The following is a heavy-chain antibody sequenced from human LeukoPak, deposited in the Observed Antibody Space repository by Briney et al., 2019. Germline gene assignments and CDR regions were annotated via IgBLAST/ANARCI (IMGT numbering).Heavy chain of an antibody. Sequence: GGSLRLSCAASGFTFSNAWMSWVRQAPGKGLEWVGRIKSKTDRGTTDYAAPVKGRFTISRDDSSDTLYLQMNSLKTDDTAVYYCTSKIGGWSAFDVWGRGTMVTVSS. D-gene: IGHD3-10*01. CDR2: IKSKTDRGTT. CDR3: TSKIGGWSAFDV. CDR1: GFTFSNAW. J-gene: IGHJ3*01. V-gene: IGHV3-15*01.